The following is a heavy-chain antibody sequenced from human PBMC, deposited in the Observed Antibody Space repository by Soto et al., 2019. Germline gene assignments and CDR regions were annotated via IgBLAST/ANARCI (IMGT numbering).Heavy chain of an antibody. CDR3: ARGRRITIFGVVTPFDP. V-gene: IGHV1-8*01. D-gene: IGHD3-3*01. CDR1: GYIFTSYD. CDR2: MNPNSGNT. J-gene: IGHJ5*02. Sequence: ASVKVSCKASGYIFTSYDINWVRQATGQGLEWMGWMNPNSGNTGYAQKFQGRVTMTRNTSISTAYMELSSLRSEDTAVYYCARGRRITIFGVVTPFDPWGQGTLVTVSS.